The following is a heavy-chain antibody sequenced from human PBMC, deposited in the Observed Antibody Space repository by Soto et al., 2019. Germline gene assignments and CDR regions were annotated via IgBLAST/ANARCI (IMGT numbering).Heavy chain of an antibody. CDR3: ARTTTVAGTPEFDS. V-gene: IGHV3-30*09. D-gene: IGHD6-19*01. CDR2: ISYDGTNK. Sequence: QVQLVESGGGVVQPGRSLRLSCAASGFTFSSFSLHWVRQAPGKGLEWVALISYDGTNKYNADSVKGRFAISRDNSKNTLNYHLNTLRTEHTAVYYCARTTTVAGTPEFDSWGQGTMVTVSS. J-gene: IGHJ4*02. CDR1: GFTFSSFS.